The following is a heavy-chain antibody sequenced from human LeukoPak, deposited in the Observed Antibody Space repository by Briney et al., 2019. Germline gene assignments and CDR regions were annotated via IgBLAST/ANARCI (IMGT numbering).Heavy chain of an antibody. CDR1: GYSFTSYW. V-gene: IGHV5-51*01. D-gene: IGHD5-12*01. CDR3: ARQSGYDSPFDY. CDR2: FYPGDSDT. Sequence: GESLKILCKGSGYSFTSYWIGWVRQMPGKGLEWMGIFYPGDSDTRYSPSFQGPVHISAGQSISTAYLQWSSLKASDTAMYYCARQSGYDSPFDYWGQGTLVTVSS. J-gene: IGHJ4*02.